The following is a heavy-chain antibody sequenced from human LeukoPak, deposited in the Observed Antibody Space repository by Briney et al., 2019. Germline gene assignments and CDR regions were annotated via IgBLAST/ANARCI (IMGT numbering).Heavy chain of an antibody. CDR3: ARDLGDGYNYALAH. CDR2: ISSTSRTI. V-gene: IGHV3-48*04. J-gene: IGHJ4*02. CDR1: GFSLSLYS. D-gene: IGHD5-24*01. Sequence: GGSLRLSCAASGFSLSLYSMNWVRQAPGKGLEWVSYISSTSRTIYYAESVKGRFTISRDNPKNSLHLQMNSLRAEDTAVYYCARDLGDGYNYALAHWGQGALVTVSS.